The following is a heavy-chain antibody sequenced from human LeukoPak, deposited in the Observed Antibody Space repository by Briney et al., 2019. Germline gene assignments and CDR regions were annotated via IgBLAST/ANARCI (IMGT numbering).Heavy chain of an antibody. J-gene: IGHJ6*03. Sequence: GESLKISCKGSGYSFTSYWIGWVRQMPGKGLEWMGIIYPGDSDTRYSPSFQGQVTISADKSISTAYLQWSSLKASDTAMYYCARGAAMNSYHYYMDVWGKGTTVTVSS. CDR1: GYSFTSYW. V-gene: IGHV5-51*01. CDR2: IYPGDSDT. CDR3: ARGAAMNSYHYYMDV. D-gene: IGHD5-18*01.